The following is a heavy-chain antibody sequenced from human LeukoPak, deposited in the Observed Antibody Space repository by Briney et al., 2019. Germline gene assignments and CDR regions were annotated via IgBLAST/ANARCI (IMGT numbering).Heavy chain of an antibody. CDR1: GGSISSSSYY. CDR3: ARLLYGPDAFDI. D-gene: IGHD3-16*01. V-gene: IGHV4-39*01. J-gene: IGHJ3*02. Sequence: SETLSLTCTVSGGSISSSSYYWGWMRQPPGKGLEWIGNIYSRGDTYYNPSLKSRVTISVDTSKNQFSLRLSSVTAADTALYYCARLLYGPDAFDIWGQGTMVTVSS. CDR2: IYSRGDT.